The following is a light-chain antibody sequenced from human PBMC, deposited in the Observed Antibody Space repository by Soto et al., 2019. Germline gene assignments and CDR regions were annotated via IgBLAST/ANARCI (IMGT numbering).Light chain of an antibody. CDR1: QSVSSY. CDR2: DAS. CDR3: QQRSNWLT. Sequence: EIVLTQSPATPSLSPGERATLSCRASQSVSSYLAWYQQKPGQAPRLLIYDASNRATGIPARFSGSGSGTDFTLTISSLAPEDFAVYYCQQRSNWLTFGGGTKVEIK. V-gene: IGKV3-11*01. J-gene: IGKJ4*01.